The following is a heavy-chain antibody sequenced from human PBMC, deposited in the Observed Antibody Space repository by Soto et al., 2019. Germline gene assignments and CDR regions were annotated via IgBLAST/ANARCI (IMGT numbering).Heavy chain of an antibody. CDR1: GYTFTGYA. CDR3: AKESGSYPEYYFHY. V-gene: IGHV1-3*01. CDR2: INGGNGNA. J-gene: IGHJ4*02. D-gene: IGHD1-26*01. Sequence: ASVKVSCKASGYTFTGYAMHWVRQAPGQRLEWMGWINGGNGNAKYSQKLQGRVIITRDTAASTAYMELSSLRSEDTAVYYCAKESGSYPEYYFHYWGQGTLVTVSS.